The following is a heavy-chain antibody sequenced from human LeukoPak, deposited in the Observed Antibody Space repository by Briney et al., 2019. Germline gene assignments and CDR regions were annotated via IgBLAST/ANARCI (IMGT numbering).Heavy chain of an antibody. D-gene: IGHD5-12*01. Sequence: SETLSLTCTVSGGSISSSYWSWIRQPAGKGLEWIGRFYSGGSTDYNPSLKSRVTMSVDTSKNQFSLKLSSVTAADTAVYYCARVYSGYDLPGSLANYYFDYWGQGTLVTVSS. CDR3: ARVYSGYDLPGSLANYYFDY. CDR1: GGSISSSY. V-gene: IGHV4-4*07. J-gene: IGHJ4*02. CDR2: FYSGGST.